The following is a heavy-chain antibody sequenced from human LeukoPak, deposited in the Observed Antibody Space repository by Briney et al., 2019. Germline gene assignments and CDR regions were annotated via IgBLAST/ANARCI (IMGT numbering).Heavy chain of an antibody. CDR3: ARENFDP. Sequence: GGSLRLSCAASGFILRNYWMRWVRQAPGKGLEWVANIKQDGGDKNYVDSVKGRFTISTDNPNSSLYLQINSLRAEYTAVYYCARENFDPWGQGTLVTVSS. J-gene: IGHJ5*02. CDR1: GFILRNYW. V-gene: IGHV3-7*01. CDR2: IKQDGGDK.